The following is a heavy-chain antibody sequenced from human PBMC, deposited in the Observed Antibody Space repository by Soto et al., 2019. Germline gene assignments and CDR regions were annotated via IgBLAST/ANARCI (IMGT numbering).Heavy chain of an antibody. CDR3: ARALYSSFPRYYYYGMDV. Sequence: QVQLQESGPGLVKPSQTLSLTCTVSGGSISSGDYYWSWIRQPPGKGLEWIGYIYYSGSTYYNPSLKSRVTISVDTSKNQFTLKLSSVTAADTAVYYCARALYSSFPRYYYYGMDVWGQGTTVTVSS. CDR1: GGSISSGDYY. J-gene: IGHJ6*02. V-gene: IGHV4-30-4*01. CDR2: IYYSGST. D-gene: IGHD4-4*01.